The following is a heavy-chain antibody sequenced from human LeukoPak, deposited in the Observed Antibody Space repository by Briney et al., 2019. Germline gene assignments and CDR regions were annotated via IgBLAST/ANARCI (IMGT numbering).Heavy chain of an antibody. CDR3: ARQAVAGNGFDY. CDR1: GGSISSSSYY. Sequence: PSETLFLTCTVSGGSISSSSYYWGWIRQPPGKGLEWIGTIYYSGNTYYNPSLKSRVSISVDTSKNQFSLKLSSVTAADTAVYYCARQAVAGNGFDYWGQGTLVTVSS. V-gene: IGHV4-39*01. CDR2: IYYSGNT. J-gene: IGHJ4*02. D-gene: IGHD6-19*01.